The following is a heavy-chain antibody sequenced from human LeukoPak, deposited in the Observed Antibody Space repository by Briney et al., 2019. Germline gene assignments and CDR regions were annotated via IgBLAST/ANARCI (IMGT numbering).Heavy chain of an antibody. J-gene: IGHJ4*02. D-gene: IGHD2-2*01. CDR2: IYYSGST. CDR3: ARVRVPDYFDY. Sequence: NPSETLSLTCTVSGGSISSYYWSWIRQPPGKGLEWIGYIYYSGSTNYNPSLKSRVTISVDTSKNQFSLKLSSATAADTAVYYCARVRVPDYFDYWGQGTLVTVSS. V-gene: IGHV4-59*01. CDR1: GGSISSYY.